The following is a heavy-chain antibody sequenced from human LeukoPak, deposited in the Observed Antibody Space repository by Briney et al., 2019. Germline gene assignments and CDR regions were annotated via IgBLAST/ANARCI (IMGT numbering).Heavy chain of an antibody. Sequence: SQTLSLTCTVPGGSISSGGYYWSWIRQHPGKGLEWIGYIYYSGSTYYNPSLKSRVTISVDTSKNQFSLKLSSVTAADTAVYYCARPMTTVPHDAFDIWGQGTMVTVSS. CDR2: IYYSGST. J-gene: IGHJ3*02. CDR3: ARPMTTVPHDAFDI. D-gene: IGHD4-17*01. CDR1: GGSISSGGYY. V-gene: IGHV4-31*03.